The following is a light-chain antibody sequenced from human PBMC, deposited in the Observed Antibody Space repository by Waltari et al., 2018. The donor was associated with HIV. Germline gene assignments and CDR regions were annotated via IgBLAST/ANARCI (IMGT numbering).Light chain of an antibody. J-gene: IGLJ3*02. CDR3: AAWDDILSGWV. Sequence: QSVLTQPPSASGTPGQRVTISCSGSSANVGNTVYWYQQLPGTAPKVLIYRDNKRPSGVPYRFSGSRSGTSASLDVSGLRSEDEANYFCAAWDDILSGWVFGGGTKLTVL. CDR2: RDN. V-gene: IGLV1-47*01. CDR1: SANVGNT.